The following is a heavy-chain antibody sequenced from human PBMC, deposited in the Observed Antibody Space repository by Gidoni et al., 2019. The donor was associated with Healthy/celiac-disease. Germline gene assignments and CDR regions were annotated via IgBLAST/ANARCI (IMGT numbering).Heavy chain of an antibody. CDR2: ISYDGSNK. CDR3: ARAGGSYTGYYFDY. J-gene: IGHJ4*02. CDR1: GFTFGSYA. D-gene: IGHD1-26*01. Sequence: QVQLVESGGGGVQPGRSLRLSCAAAGFTFGSYAMPWVRQAPGKGLEWVAVISYDGSNKYYADSVKGRFTISRDNSKNTLYLQMNSLRAEDTAVYYCARAGGSYTGYYFDYWGQGTLVTVSS. V-gene: IGHV3-30-3*01.